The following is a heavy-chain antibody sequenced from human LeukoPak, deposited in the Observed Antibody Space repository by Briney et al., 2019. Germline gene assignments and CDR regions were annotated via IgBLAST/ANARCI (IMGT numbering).Heavy chain of an antibody. V-gene: IGHV5-10-1*01. Sequence: GESLKISCQSSGYSFTSHWISWVRQMPGKDLEWMGTIDPSDSYTNYSPSFQGHVIISADRSINTVFLQWSSLKASDTAMYYCATQSSGWYRFDYWGQGTLVTVSS. CDR2: IDPSDSYT. D-gene: IGHD6-19*01. CDR3: ATQSSGWYRFDY. CDR1: GYSFTSHW. J-gene: IGHJ4*02.